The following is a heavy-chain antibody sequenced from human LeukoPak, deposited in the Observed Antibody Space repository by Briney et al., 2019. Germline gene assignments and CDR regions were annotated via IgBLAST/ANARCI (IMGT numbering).Heavy chain of an antibody. Sequence: PGGSLRLSCAASGFAFSTYWMSWVRQGPGKGLEWVAYIKVDGSEKYYVDSVKGRFIISRDNAKNTLHLQMNSLRAEDTARYYCTTIGVLETDDYWGQGTLVTVSS. D-gene: IGHD2/OR15-2a*01. CDR3: TTIGVLETDDY. V-gene: IGHV3-7*01. CDR1: GFAFSTYW. CDR2: IKVDGSEK. J-gene: IGHJ4*02.